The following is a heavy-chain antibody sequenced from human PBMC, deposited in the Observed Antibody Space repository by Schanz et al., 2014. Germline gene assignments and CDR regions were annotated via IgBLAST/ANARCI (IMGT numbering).Heavy chain of an antibody. Sequence: VQLLESGGGLVQPGGSLRLSCAASGFTFTNYWMTWVRQAPGKGLEWVAVISYDGSHKDYTDSVKGRFTISRDNSKNTLYLQMNSLRAEDTAVYYCARDRQQLVGRIGYYYGMDVWGQGTTVTVSS. J-gene: IGHJ6*02. CDR3: ARDRQQLVGRIGYYYGMDV. CDR1: GFTFTNYW. D-gene: IGHD6-13*01. CDR2: ISYDGSHK. V-gene: IGHV3-30*03.